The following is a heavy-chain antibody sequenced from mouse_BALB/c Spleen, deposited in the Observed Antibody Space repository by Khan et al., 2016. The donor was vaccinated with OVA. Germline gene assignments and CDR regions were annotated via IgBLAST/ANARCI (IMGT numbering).Heavy chain of an antibody. CDR3: AREPLHYAMDY. V-gene: IGHV1-82*01. J-gene: IGHJ4*01. Sequence: QVQLKQSGPELVKPGASMKISCKASGYTFSNSWMNWVKQRPGQGLEWIGRIYPGDGDTNYNGKFKGKATLTADKSSSTAYMQLSSLTSVDSAVYFCAREPLHYAMDYWGQGTSVTVSS. D-gene: IGHD6-1*01. CDR2: IYPGDGDT. CDR1: GYTFSNSW.